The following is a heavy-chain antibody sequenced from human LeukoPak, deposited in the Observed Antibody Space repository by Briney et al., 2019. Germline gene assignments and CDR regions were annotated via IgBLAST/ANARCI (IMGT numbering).Heavy chain of an antibody. CDR3: AWGSSGGSCYHG. V-gene: IGHV1-69*04. J-gene: IGHJ4*02. CDR2: IIPILGIA. D-gene: IGHD2-15*01. CDR1: GGTFSSYA. Sequence: GASVKVSCKASGGTFSSYAISWVRQAPGQGLEWMGRIIPILGIANYAQKFQGRVTITADKSTSTAYMELSSLRSEDTAVYYCAWGSSGGSCYHGWGQGTLVTVSS.